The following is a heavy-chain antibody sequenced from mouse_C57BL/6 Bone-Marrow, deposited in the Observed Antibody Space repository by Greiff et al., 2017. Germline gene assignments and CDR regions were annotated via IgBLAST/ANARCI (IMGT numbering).Heavy chain of an antibody. CDR2: IDPETGGT. CDR3: TRGGYPLAMDY. D-gene: IGHD2-2*01. J-gene: IGHJ4*01. V-gene: IGHV1-15*01. CDR1: GYTFTDYE. Sequence: QVQLQQSGAELVRPGASVTLSCKASGYTFTDYEMHWVKQTPVHGLEWIGAIDPETGGTAYNQKFKGKAILTADKSSSTAYMELRSLTSEDSAVYYCTRGGYPLAMDYWGQGTSVTVSS.